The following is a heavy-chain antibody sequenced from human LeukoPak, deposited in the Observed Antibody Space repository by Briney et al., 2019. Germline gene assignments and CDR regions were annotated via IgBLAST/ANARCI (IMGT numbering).Heavy chain of an antibody. D-gene: IGHD6-19*01. Sequence: SETLSFTCTVSGGSVSSGSYYWSWIRQPPGKGLEWIGYIYYSGSTNYNPSLKSRVTISVDTSKNQFSLKLSSVTAADTAVYYCARDEGKRVAGTRSYYYYGMDVWGKGTTVTVSS. CDR2: IYYSGST. CDR3: ARDEGKRVAGTRSYYYYGMDV. J-gene: IGHJ6*04. CDR1: GGSVSSGSYY. V-gene: IGHV4-61*01.